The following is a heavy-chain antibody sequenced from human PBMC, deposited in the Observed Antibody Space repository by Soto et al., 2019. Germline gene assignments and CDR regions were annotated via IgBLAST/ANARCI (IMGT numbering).Heavy chain of an antibody. J-gene: IGHJ6*02. CDR2: TYYRSKWYN. D-gene: IGHD6-13*01. Sequence: SQTLSLTCAISGDSVSSSSAAWNWIRQSPSRGLEWLGRTYYRSKWYNDYAVSVKSRITINPDTSKNQFSLQLNSVTPEDTAVYYCARSRPRARSPLPQGGMDVWGQGTTVTVSS. CDR1: GDSVSSSSAA. V-gene: IGHV6-1*01. CDR3: ARSRPRARSPLPQGGMDV.